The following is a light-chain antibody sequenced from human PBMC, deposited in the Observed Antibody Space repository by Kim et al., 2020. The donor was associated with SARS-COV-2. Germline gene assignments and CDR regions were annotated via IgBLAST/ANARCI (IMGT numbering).Light chain of an antibody. CDR1: RTDSGTYDY. CDR2: YVN. V-gene: IGLV2-14*03. J-gene: IGLJ2*01. Sequence: GQSITISCTGTRTDSGTYDYISWYQQHSYKAPKRIIYYVNNRPSGVSSRFSGSTSDNTASLTISGLQTEDEATYYCSSYAGSNTLVFGGGTQLTVL. CDR3: SSYAGSNTLV.